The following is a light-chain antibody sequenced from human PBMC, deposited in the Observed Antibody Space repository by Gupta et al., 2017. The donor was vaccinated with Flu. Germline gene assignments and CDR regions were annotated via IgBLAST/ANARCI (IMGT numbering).Light chain of an antibody. CDR1: PSNIGEYY. J-gene: IGLJ2*01. Sequence: QPVLTQPPSPSGAPGQKITIPCSGGPSNIGEYYVYWYHQLPGTGPQVLIYRDSKRPSGVPDLFSGSKSGASASLTISGLRPEDEGDYYCAAWDASWSESLLFGGGTKLTV. CDR3: AAWDASWSESLL. V-gene: IGLV1-47*01. CDR2: RDS.